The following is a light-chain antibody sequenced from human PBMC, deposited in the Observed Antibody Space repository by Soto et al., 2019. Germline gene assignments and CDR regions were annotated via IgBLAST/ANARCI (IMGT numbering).Light chain of an antibody. V-gene: IGKV1-33*01. J-gene: IGKJ5*01. Sequence: DIQMTQSPSSLSASVGDRVTITCQASQDISNYLNWYQQKPGKAPKLLIYDASNLETGVPSRFSGSGSGTDFTVTISTLQTEDIANYYCQQYDNLPITFRQGTRLEIK. CDR3: QQYDNLPIT. CDR1: QDISNY. CDR2: DAS.